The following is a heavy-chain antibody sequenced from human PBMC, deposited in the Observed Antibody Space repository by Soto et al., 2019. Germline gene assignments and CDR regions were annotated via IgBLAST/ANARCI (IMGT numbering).Heavy chain of an antibody. J-gene: IGHJ4*02. V-gene: IGHV5-10-1*01. Sequence: GESLKISCKGSGYSFAGYWITWVRQKPGKGLEWMGQIDPSDSQTYYSPSFRGHVTISVTKSITTVFLQWSSLRASDTAMYYCARQIYDSDTGPNFQYYFDSWGQGTPVTVSS. CDR2: IDPSDSQT. CDR1: GYSFAGYW. CDR3: ARQIYDSDTGPNFQYYFDS. D-gene: IGHD3-22*01.